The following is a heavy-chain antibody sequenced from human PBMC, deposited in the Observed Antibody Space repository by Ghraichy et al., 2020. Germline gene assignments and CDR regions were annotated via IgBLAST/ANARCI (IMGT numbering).Heavy chain of an antibody. J-gene: IGHJ4*02. CDR3: ASTAGY. V-gene: IGHV3-48*02. Sequence: GGSLRLSCAASGFILSSYNMNWVRQAPGKGLEWVSCISSSSSTTYYADSVKGRFTISRDNAKNSLYLQMNSLRDEDTAVYYCASTAGYWGQGTLVTVSS. CDR1: GFILSSYN. CDR2: ISSSSSTT.